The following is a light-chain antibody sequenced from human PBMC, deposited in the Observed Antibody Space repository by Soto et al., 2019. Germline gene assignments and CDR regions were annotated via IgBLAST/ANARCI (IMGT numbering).Light chain of an antibody. V-gene: IGKV3-20*01. J-gene: IGKJ1*01. CDR3: QHYGSSPR. Sequence: EIVLTQSPGTLSLSPGERATLSCRASQSVSGNYLAWYQQKPGQAPRLLIYGASSRPTGIPDRFSGSGSGADIALTITRLEPEDLAVCYCQHYGSSPRFGQGTKVEIK. CDR1: QSVSGNY. CDR2: GAS.